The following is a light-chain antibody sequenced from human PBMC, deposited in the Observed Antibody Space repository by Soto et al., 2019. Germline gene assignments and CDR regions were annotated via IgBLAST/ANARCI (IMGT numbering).Light chain of an antibody. Sequence: QSVLTQPASVSGSPGQSITISCTGTSSDVGGYNHVSWYQIHPGKAPKLIIYEVTSRPSGVSYRFSGSKSGNSASLTISGLQADDEADYFCCSYTASDIWVFGGGTKVTVL. CDR2: EVT. CDR1: SSDVGGYNH. J-gene: IGLJ3*02. V-gene: IGLV2-14*01. CDR3: CSYTASDIWV.